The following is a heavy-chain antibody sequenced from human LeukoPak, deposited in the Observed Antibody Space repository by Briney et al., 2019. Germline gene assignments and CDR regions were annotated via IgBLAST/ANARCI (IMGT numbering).Heavy chain of an antibody. CDR3: ARLIRSSSWYLDAFDI. D-gene: IGHD6-13*01. CDR1: GDSINSNSYF. J-gene: IGHJ3*02. V-gene: IGHV4-39*07. CDR2: IYYSGST. Sequence: PSETLSLTCTVSGDSINSNSYFWGWIRQPPGKGLKWIGSIYYSGSTYYNPSLKSRVTISVDTSKNQFSLKLSSVTAADTAVYYCARLIRSSSWYLDAFDIWGQGTMVTVSS.